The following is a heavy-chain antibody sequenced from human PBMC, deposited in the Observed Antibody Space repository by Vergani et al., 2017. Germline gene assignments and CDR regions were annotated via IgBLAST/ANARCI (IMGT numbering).Heavy chain of an antibody. J-gene: IGHJ4*02. CDR1: GLTFGTYN. Sequence: QVQLVESGGGLVQPGRSLRLSCAPSGLTFGTYNMHWFRQAPDKGLEWVSVISYDGSYKYYADSVKDRFTISRDNSKNTLYLQMNSLRAEDTAVYYCAKVPGSTKTYFDYWGQGTLVTVSS. V-gene: IGHV3-30*18. D-gene: IGHD2-2*01. CDR2: ISYDGSYK. CDR3: AKVPGSTKTYFDY.